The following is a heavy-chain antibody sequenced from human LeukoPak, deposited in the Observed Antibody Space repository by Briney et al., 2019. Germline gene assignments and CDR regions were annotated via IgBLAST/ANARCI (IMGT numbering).Heavy chain of an antibody. Sequence: GGSLRLSCAASGFTVSSNYMSWVRQAPGKRLEWVSVIYSGGSTYYADSVKGRFTISRDNSKNTLYLQMNSLRAEDTAVYYCARDGIAVAGPATTNWFDPWGQGTLVTVSS. CDR1: GFTVSSNY. CDR3: ARDGIAVAGPATTNWFDP. V-gene: IGHV3-66*01. D-gene: IGHD6-19*01. CDR2: IYSGGST. J-gene: IGHJ5*02.